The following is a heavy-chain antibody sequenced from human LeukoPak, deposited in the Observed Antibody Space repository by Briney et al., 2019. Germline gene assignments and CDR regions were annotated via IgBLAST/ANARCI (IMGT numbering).Heavy chain of an antibody. CDR1: GYSFSSYW. J-gene: IGHJ4*02. V-gene: IGHV5-51*07. Sequence: NRGESLKISCKASGYSFSSYWIGWVHQMPGKGLEWMGIIYPGDSATRYSPSFQGQVTISADKSISTAYLQWSSLKASDTAMYYCARIRGSDYWGQGTLVTVSS. CDR3: ARIRGSDY. CDR2: IYPGDSAT. D-gene: IGHD3-3*02.